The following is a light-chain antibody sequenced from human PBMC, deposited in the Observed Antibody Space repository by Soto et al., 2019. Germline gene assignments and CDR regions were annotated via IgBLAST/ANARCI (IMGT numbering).Light chain of an antibody. CDR2: AAS. J-gene: IGKJ4*01. CDR3: QQYYSYPLT. Sequence: AIRMTQSPSSFSASTGDRVTITCRASQGISSYLAWYQQKPWKAPKLLIYAASTLQSGVPSRFSGSGSWTDFTLTISCLQSEDVATYYCQQYYSYPLTFGGGTKVEIK. CDR1: QGISSY. V-gene: IGKV1-8*01.